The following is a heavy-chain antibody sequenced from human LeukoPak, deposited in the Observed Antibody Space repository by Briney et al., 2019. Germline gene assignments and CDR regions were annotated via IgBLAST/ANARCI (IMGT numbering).Heavy chain of an antibody. CDR1: GFTVSSNY. Sequence: GGSLRLSCAASGFTVSSNYMSWVRQAPGKGLEWVSVIYSGGSTYYADSVKGRITISRDNSKSTLYLQMNSLRAEDTAVYYCARDRIAARPGDYYYYGMDVWGQGTTVTVSS. CDR2: IYSGGST. J-gene: IGHJ6*02. D-gene: IGHD6-6*01. V-gene: IGHV3-53*01. CDR3: ARDRIAARPGDYYYYGMDV.